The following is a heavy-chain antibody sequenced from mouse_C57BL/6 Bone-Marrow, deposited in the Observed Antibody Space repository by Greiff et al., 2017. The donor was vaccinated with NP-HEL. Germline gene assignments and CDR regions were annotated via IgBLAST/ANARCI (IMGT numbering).Heavy chain of an antibody. D-gene: IGHD2-4*01. CDR3: AREGGLRRRTYAMDY. CDR2: INYDGSST. J-gene: IGHJ4*01. CDR1: GFTFSDYY. V-gene: IGHV5-16*01. Sequence: VQLKESEGGLVQPGSSMKLSCTASGFTFSDYYMAWVRQVPEKGLEWVANINYDGSSTYYLASLKSRFIISRDNAKNILYLQMRSLKSEDTATYYCAREGGLRRRTYAMDYWGQGTSVTVSS.